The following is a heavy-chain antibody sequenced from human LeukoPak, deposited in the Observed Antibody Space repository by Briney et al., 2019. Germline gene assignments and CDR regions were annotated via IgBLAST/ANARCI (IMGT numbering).Heavy chain of an antibody. Sequence: ASVKVSCKASGYTFTTYDINWVRQATGQGLEWMGWMNPNSGNTGYTQKFQGRVTMTRNTSISTAYAELSSLRSGDTAVYYCARGRGSGHKENWFDPWGQGTLVTVSS. J-gene: IGHJ5*02. V-gene: IGHV1-8*01. CDR2: MNPNSGNT. CDR3: ARGRGSGHKENWFDP. D-gene: IGHD6-19*01. CDR1: GYTFTTYD.